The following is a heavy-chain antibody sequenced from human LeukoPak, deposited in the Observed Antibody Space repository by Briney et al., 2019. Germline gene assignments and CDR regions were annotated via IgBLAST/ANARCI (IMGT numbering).Heavy chain of an antibody. Sequence: GGSLRLSCAASGFTFSSYTMNWVPQGPGKGLGWVAHISTTSRAIYYADSVRGRFTVSRDNAKNSLFLQMNSLRDENTAIYYCARDKGGQALIAPLDYWGQGTMVTVSS. CDR3: ARDKGGQALIAPLDY. D-gene: IGHD3-16*01. J-gene: IGHJ4*02. CDR2: ISTTSRAI. CDR1: GFTFSSYT. V-gene: IGHV3-48*02.